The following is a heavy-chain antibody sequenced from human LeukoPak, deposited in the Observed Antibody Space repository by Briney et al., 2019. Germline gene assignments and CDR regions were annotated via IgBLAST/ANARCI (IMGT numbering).Heavy chain of an antibody. V-gene: IGHV3-23*01. CDR1: GFTFTTYA. Sequence: AGGSLRLSCAASGFTFTTYAMTWVRQAPGKGLEWVSTISDSGGSTYYADSVKGRFTISRDNSKNTLYLQMNSLRAEDTAVYYCAKEGTGIHFDYWGQGTLVTVYS. D-gene: IGHD1-1*01. J-gene: IGHJ4*02. CDR2: ISDSGGST. CDR3: AKEGTGIHFDY.